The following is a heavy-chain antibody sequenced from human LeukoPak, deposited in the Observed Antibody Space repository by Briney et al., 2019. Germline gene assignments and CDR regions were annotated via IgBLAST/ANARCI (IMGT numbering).Heavy chain of an antibody. D-gene: IGHD6-13*01. CDR3: AKQSAGSAAWYSIHYDF. J-gene: IGHJ4*02. CDR1: VFTLSSYS. Sequence: GGSLRLSCAASVFTLSSYSMTWVRQAPWRGLEWLSSVDGGGGGTYYADSVKGRFTISRDNSKDTLYLQMNGLRAEDTAVYFCAKQSAGSAAWYSIHYDFWGQGTLVTVSS. V-gene: IGHV3-23*01. CDR2: VDGGGGGT.